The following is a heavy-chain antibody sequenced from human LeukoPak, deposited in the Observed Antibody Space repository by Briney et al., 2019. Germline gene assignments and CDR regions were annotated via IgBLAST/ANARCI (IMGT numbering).Heavy chain of an antibody. J-gene: IGHJ4*02. D-gene: IGHD4-23*01. CDR3: ARASNAFSTPLFDY. CDR1: GGSISSGDYD. Sequence: DPSQTLSLTCTVSGGSISSGDYDWSWIRQPPGKGLEWIGDIYYSGRTYYNPSLKSRVTLSVDTSKNQFSLKLSSVTAADTAVYYCARASNAFSTPLFDYWGQGTLVTVSS. V-gene: IGHV4-30-4*01. CDR2: IYYSGRT.